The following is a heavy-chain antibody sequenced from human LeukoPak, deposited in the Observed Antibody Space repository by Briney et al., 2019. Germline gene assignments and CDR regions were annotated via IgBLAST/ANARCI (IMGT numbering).Heavy chain of an antibody. CDR3: ARRPMPTTLASPFDF. V-gene: IGHV4-34*01. CDR2: IRRSGNA. Sequence: SETLSLTCAVDGGSLSGYYWSWIRRTPGKGLEWIGEIRRSGNANYNPSLKSRVTLSIDTSKNHFSLNLTSVTAADTAMYYCARRPMPTTLASPFDFWGPGAQVTVSS. J-gene: IGHJ4*02. D-gene: IGHD1-14*01. CDR1: GGSLSGYY.